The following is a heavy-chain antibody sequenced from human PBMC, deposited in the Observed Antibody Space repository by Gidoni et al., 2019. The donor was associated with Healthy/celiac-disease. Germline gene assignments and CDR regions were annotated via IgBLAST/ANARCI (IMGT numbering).Heavy chain of an antibody. V-gene: IGHV3-73*02. CDR2: IRSKANSYAT. CDR3: RYSSLPSFDY. D-gene: IGHD6-13*01. CDR1: GFPFSGSA. Sequence: EVQLVESGGGLVQPGGSLKLSCAASGFPFSGSAMHWVRQASGKGLEWVGRIRSKANSYATAYAASVKGRFTISRDDSKNTAYLQMNSLKTEDTAVYYCRYSSLPSFDYWGQGTLVTVSS. J-gene: IGHJ4*02.